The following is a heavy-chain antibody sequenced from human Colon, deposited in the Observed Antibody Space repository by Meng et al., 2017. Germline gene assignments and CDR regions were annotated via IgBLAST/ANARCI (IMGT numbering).Heavy chain of an antibody. CDR1: RGSFSSSNW. J-gene: IGHJ4*02. V-gene: IGHV4-4*02. Sequence: QGPVEESCPGSVEPSGTLALTCTVPRGSFSSSNWWTWVRQPPGKGLEWIGEIYHSGNTNYNPSLKSRVTISVDKSKNQFSLKLNSVTAADTAVYFCARRAPLWFGELASFDSWGQGTLVTVSS. CDR3: ARRAPLWFGELASFDS. D-gene: IGHD3-10*01. CDR2: IYHSGNT.